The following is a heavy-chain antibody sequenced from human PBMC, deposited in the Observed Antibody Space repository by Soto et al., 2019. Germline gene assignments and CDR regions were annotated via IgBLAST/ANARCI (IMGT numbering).Heavy chain of an antibody. V-gene: IGHV1-46*01. J-gene: IGHJ3*02. CDR3: ASSLGIYDAFDI. CDR1: GYTFTSYY. Sequence: ASVKVSCKASGYTFTSYYMHWVRQAPRQGLEWMGIINPSGGSTSYAQKFQGRVTMTRDTSTSTVYMELSSLRSEDTAVYYCASSLGIYDAFDIWGQGTMVTVS. CDR2: INPSGGST. D-gene: IGHD7-27*01.